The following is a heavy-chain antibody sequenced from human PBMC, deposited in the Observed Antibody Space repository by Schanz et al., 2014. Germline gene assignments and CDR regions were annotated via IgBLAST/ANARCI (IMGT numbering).Heavy chain of an antibody. D-gene: IGHD2-15*01. CDR2: IKEDGSVK. Sequence: EVQLVDSGGGLVKPGGSLRLSCAASTFTFSSDWMSWVRQAPGKGLEWVANIKEDGSVKDYVDSVKGRFTISRDNAKNSLYLQMNSLRAEDTAVYYCAKTPREYCNYDNCPNWFDSWGQGTLVTASS. V-gene: IGHV3-7*05. CDR1: TFTFSSDW. J-gene: IGHJ5*01. CDR3: AKTPREYCNYDNCPNWFDS.